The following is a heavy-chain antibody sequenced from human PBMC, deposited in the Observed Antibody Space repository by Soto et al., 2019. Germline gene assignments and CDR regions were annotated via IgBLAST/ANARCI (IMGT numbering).Heavy chain of an antibody. CDR3: VRDWSYDFDY. D-gene: IGHD2-8*01. J-gene: IGHJ4*02. CDR2: INTRSRGI. V-gene: IGHV3-48*02. Sequence: EVQLVESGGGLVQPGGSLRLSCVASGFTFSSYTMNWVRQAPGKGLEWVSFINTRSRGIYYADSVKGRFTMSRDNAKNSLCLQMSNLRYEDTAGYYCVRDWSYDFDYWGQGTLVTVSS. CDR1: GFTFSSYT.